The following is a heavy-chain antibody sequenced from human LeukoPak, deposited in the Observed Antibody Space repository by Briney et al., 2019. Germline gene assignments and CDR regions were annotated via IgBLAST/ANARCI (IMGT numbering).Heavy chain of an antibody. J-gene: IGHJ4*02. Sequence: PSETLSLTCAVYGGSFSGYYWSWIRQPPGKGLEWIGEINHSGSTNYNPSLKSRVTISVDTSKNQFSLKLSSVTAADTAVYYCARVLMKCSSGWYDDYFDYWGQGTLVTVSS. D-gene: IGHD6-19*01. CDR2: INHSGST. CDR3: ARVLMKCSSGWYDDYFDY. V-gene: IGHV4-34*01. CDR1: GGSFSGYY.